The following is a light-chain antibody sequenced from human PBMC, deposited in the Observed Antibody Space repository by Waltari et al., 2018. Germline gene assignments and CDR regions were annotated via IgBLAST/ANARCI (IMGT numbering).Light chain of an antibody. CDR1: QSVTTNAGY. J-gene: IGKJ1*01. V-gene: IGKV4-1*01. CDR2: WAS. Sequence: DIVMTQSPDSLAVSLGERATINCKFSQSVTTNAGYFACYQQNPGQPPSLLLYWASTRGSRVPDRFSGSGSGTDFTLTISSLQAEDVAIYYCQQYYSAPWTFGQGTKVEIK. CDR3: QQYYSAPWT.